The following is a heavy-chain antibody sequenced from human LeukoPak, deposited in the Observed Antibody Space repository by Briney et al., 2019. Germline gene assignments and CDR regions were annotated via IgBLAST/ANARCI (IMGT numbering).Heavy chain of an antibody. CDR3: AREGSYIVVVPAATDYYYGMDV. Sequence: GGSLRLSCAASGFTFSSYAMHWVRQAPGKGLEWVAVISYDGSNKYYADSVKGRFTISRDNSKNTLYLQMNSLRAEDTAVYYCAREGSYIVVVPAATDYYYGMDVWGQGTTVTVSS. CDR2: ISYDGSNK. D-gene: IGHD2-2*01. V-gene: IGHV3-30-3*01. CDR1: GFTFSSYA. J-gene: IGHJ6*02.